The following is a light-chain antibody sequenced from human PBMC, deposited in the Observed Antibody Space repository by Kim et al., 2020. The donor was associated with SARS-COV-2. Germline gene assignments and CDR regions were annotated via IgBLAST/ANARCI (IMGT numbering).Light chain of an antibody. J-gene: IGLJ3*02. V-gene: IGLV2-18*02. CDR2: EVT. CDR3: CSYTSSNTWV. Sequence: GQSVTISCTGSSSYVGRYSRVSWYQQPPGTAPELMIYEVTNRPSGGHDRFFGAKSGNTASLSISGLQAEDEADYYCCSYTSSNTWVFGGGTQVTVL. CDR1: SSYVGRYSR.